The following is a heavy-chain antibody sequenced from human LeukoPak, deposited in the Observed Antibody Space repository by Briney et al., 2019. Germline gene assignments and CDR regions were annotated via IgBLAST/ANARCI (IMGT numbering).Heavy chain of an antibody. CDR1: GGSFSGYY. CDR2: INHSGST. D-gene: IGHD6-13*01. J-gene: IGHJ3*02. CDR3: ARVVSYSSSWYGLDAFDI. V-gene: IGHV4-34*01. Sequence: KPSETLSLTCAVYGGSFSGYYWSWIRQPPGKGLEWIGEINHSGSTNYNPSLKSRVTISVDTSKNQFSLKLSSVTAADTAVYYCARVVSYSSSWYGLDAFDIWGQGTMVTVSS.